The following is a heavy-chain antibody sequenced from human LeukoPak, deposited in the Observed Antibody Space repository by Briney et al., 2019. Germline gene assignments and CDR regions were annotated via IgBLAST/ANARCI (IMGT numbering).Heavy chain of an antibody. V-gene: IGHV1-8*01. CDR2: MNPNSGNT. CDR1: GYTFTSYD. D-gene: IGHD6-13*01. Sequence: ASVKVSCKASGYTFTSYDINWVRQATGQGLEWMGWMNPNSGNTGYAQKFQGRVTMTRNTSISTAYMELSSLRSEDTAVYYCARAPQRLPAAVDYWGQGTLVTVSS. J-gene: IGHJ4*02. CDR3: ARAPQRLPAAVDY.